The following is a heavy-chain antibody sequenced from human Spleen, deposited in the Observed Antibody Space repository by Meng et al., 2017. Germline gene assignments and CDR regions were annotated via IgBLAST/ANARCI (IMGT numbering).Heavy chain of an antibody. D-gene: IGHD3-10*01. CDR3: ARNTMVRGNSLGY. J-gene: IGHJ4*02. V-gene: IGHV1-2*06. CDR2: IYLNSGGT. CDR1: GYTFTGHY. Sequence: QVQVEQSGAEVKKPGASVKVSCKTSGYTFTGHYIHWVRQAPGQGLEYMGRIYLNSGGTNSAQKFHGRLSMTRDTSISTAYMELSSLRSEDTAVYYCARNTMVRGNSLGYWGQGTLVTVFS.